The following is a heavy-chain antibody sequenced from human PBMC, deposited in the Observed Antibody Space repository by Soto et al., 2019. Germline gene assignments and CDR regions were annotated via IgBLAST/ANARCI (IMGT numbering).Heavy chain of an antibody. CDR3: ARGIAVRPPLSSYGMDV. J-gene: IGHJ6*02. CDR1: VFTVSSNY. CDR2: IYSGGST. V-gene: IGHV3-53*01. Sequence: PVGSLRLSCAASVFTVSSNYMSWVRHSPGKGLEWVSVIYSGGSTYYADSVKGRFTISRDNSKNTLYLQMNSLRAEDTAVYYCARGIAVRPPLSSYGMDVWCQGTTVTVSS. D-gene: IGHD6-19*01.